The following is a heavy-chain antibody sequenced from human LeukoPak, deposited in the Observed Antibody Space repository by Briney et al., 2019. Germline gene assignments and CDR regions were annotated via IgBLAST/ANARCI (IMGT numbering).Heavy chain of an antibody. J-gene: IGHJ4*02. CDR1: GYTFTDHY. V-gene: IGHV1-2*02. D-gene: IGHD7-27*01. Sequence: ASVTVSFTALGYTFTDHYFHWLRQAPGQGMEWMGWIHTGRGDTDYAQKFQARVSLTRDTSISTAYMELSRLTSDDTAVYYCARDHNCGPDYWGQGTLVSVSS. CDR2: IHTGRGDT. CDR3: ARDHNCGPDY.